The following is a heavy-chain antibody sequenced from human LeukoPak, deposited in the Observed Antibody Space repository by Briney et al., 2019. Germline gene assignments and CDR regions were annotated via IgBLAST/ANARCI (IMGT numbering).Heavy chain of an antibody. J-gene: IGHJ6*02. D-gene: IGHD5-18*01. CDR3: TRGPIQVWLYYGMDV. CDR1: GFIFSNYW. CDR2: VRSKAYGGTT. Sequence: GGSLRLSCAASGFIFSNYWMSWVRQAPGKGLEWVGFVRSKAYGGTTEYAASVKGRFIISRDDSKSIAYLQMNSLKTEDTAVYYCTRGPIQVWLYYGMDVWGQGTTVIVSS. V-gene: IGHV3-49*04.